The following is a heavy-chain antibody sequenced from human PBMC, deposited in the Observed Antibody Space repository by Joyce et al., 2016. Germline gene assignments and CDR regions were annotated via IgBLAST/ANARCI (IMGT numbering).Heavy chain of an antibody. CDR2: IYPVDSGT. CDR1: GYSFTNYW. J-gene: IGHJ4*02. Sequence: EVQLVQSGAEVKKPGESLKISCKGSGYSFTNYWIGWVRQMPGKGLEWMGYIYPVDSGTRYSPSFQGQVTISADKSSSTAYLQWSSLKASDTAMYYCARSTLPGYCSSTSCYIRYYFDYWGQGTLVTVSS. CDR3: ARSTLPGYCSSTSCYIRYYFDY. D-gene: IGHD2-2*02. V-gene: IGHV5-51*01.